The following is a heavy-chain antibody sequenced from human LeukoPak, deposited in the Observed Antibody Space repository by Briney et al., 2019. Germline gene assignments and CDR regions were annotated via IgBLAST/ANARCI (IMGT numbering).Heavy chain of an antibody. CDR1: GFTFSSYW. V-gene: IGHV3-74*01. D-gene: IGHD3-3*02. Sequence: PGGSLRLSCAASGFTFSSYWMHWVRQVPGKGLVWVSRINAGGSSTTYADSVKGRFTISRDNAKNTLYLQMTSLRPEDTAIYYCARVISYFDLWGQGALVTASS. J-gene: IGHJ4*02. CDR2: INAGGSST. CDR3: ARVISYFDL.